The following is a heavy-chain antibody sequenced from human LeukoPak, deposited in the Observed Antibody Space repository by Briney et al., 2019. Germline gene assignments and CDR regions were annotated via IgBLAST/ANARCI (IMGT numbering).Heavy chain of an antibody. V-gene: IGHV5-51*01. CDR3: ARLEQLVQTVDY. CDR2: IYPGDSDT. D-gene: IGHD6-13*01. CDR1: GYSFTSYW. Sequence: GGSLEISCKGSGYSFTSYWIGWVRQIPGKGLEWMGIIYPGDSDTRYSPSFQGQVTISADKSISTAYLQWSSLKASDTAMYYCARLEQLVQTVDYWGQGTLVTVSS. J-gene: IGHJ4*02.